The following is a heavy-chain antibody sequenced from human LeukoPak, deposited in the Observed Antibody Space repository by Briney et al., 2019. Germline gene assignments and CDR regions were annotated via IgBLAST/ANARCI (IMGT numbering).Heavy chain of an antibody. CDR1: GFTFSSYS. CDR2: ISSSSGYI. V-gene: IGHV3-21*01. D-gene: IGHD6-6*01. CDR3: AGSGSSSSFDY. J-gene: IGHJ4*02. Sequence: GGSLRLSCAASGFTFSSYSMNWVRQAPGKGLEWVSSISSSSGYIYYADSVKGRFTISRDNAKNSLYLQMNSLRAEDTAVYYCAGSGSSSSFDYWGQGTLVTVSS.